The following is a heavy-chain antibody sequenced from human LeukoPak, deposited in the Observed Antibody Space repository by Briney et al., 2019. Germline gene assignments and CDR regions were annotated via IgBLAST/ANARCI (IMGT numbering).Heavy chain of an antibody. Sequence: GGSLRLSCAASGFTFSSYEMNWVRQAPGKGLEWVSYIIGSGSTIYYADSVKGRFTISRDNAKNSLYLQMNSLRAEDTAVYYCAREYYDILTGPYYYYGMDVWGQGTTVTVSS. V-gene: IGHV3-48*03. D-gene: IGHD3-9*01. CDR3: AREYYDILTGPYYYYGMDV. J-gene: IGHJ6*02. CDR2: IIGSGSTI. CDR1: GFTFSSYE.